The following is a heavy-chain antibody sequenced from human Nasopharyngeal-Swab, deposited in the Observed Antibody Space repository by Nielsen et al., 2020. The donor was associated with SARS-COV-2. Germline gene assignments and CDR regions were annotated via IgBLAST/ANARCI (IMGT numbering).Heavy chain of an antibody. CDR2: ISSSSSYI. Sequence: GGSLRLSCAASGFTFSSYSMNWARQAPGKGLEWVSSISSSSSYIYYADSVKGRFTISRDNAKNSLYLQMNSLRAEDTAVYYCARARGGGYFDPFDYWGQGTLVTVSS. CDR1: GFTFSSYS. D-gene: IGHD3-9*01. J-gene: IGHJ4*02. V-gene: IGHV3-21*01. CDR3: ARARGGGYFDPFDY.